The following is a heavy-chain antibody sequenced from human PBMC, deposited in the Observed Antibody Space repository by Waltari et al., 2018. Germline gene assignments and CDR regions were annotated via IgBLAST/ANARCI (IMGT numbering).Heavy chain of an antibody. Sequence: EVQLLESGGRLVQPGGSLRLSCAASGFTFSSYVLIWVRQGPGKGLEWVSSIGSSGDTYYAGSVKGRFTISRDNSKNTLYLQMNSLRAEDTALYYCARGSKDSGRDVWGQGTTVTVSS. D-gene: IGHD1-26*01. J-gene: IGHJ6*02. CDR1: GFTFSSYV. CDR3: ARGSKDSGRDV. V-gene: IGHV3-23*01. CDR2: IGSSGDT.